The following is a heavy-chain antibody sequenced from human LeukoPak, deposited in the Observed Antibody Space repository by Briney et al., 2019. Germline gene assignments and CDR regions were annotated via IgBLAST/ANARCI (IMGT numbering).Heavy chain of an antibody. CDR1: GGTFSSYA. J-gene: IGHJ4*02. CDR3: ARGRWELLSLGY. CDR2: IIPILGTA. D-gene: IGHD1-26*01. V-gene: IGHV1-69*11. Sequence: SVKVSCKASGGTFSSYAISWVRQAPGQGLEWMGRIIPILGTANYAQKFQGRVTITTDESTSTAYMELSSLRSEDTAVYYCARGRWELLSLGYWGQGTLVTVSS.